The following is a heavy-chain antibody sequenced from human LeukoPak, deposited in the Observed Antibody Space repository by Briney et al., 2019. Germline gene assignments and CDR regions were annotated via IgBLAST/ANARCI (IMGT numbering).Heavy chain of an antibody. Sequence: GGSLRLSCAASGFAFSTCGMHWVRQAPGKGLEWVAVIPYDGSVKLYADSVKGRFTISRDNSKNTLYLQMTSLRAEDTAVYYCAKGTYYYDSSGNSHFDFWGQGTLVTVSS. CDR1: GFAFSTCG. V-gene: IGHV3-30*18. CDR2: IPYDGSVK. CDR3: AKGTYYYDSSGNSHFDF. D-gene: IGHD3-22*01. J-gene: IGHJ4*02.